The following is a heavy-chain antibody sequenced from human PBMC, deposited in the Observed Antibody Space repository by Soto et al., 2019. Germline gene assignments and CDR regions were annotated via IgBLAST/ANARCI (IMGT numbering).Heavy chain of an antibody. J-gene: IGHJ6*03. CDR1: GFTFSSYW. CDR2: INSDGSST. V-gene: IGHV3-74*01. Sequence: EVQLVESGGGLVQPRGSLRLSCAASGFTFSSYWMHWVRQAPGKGLVWVSRINSDGSSTSYADSVKGRFTISRDNAKNTLYLQMNSMRAEDTAVYYCARDSCSSTSYYDYYYMDVCGKGTTVIVS. CDR3: ARDSCSSTSYYDYYYMDV. D-gene: IGHD2-2*01.